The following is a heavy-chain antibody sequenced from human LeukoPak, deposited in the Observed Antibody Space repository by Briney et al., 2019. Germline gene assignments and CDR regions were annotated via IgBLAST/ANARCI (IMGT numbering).Heavy chain of an antibody. CDR3: AKFRSGYYAFDI. V-gene: IGHV3-23*01. CDR1: GFTFSAYG. Sequence: GGSLRLSCVATGFTFSAYGMSWVRQAPGKGLEWVSTVTSGDRSYYIDSVKGRFTISRDNSKNTLYLQMNSLRAEDTAVYYCAKFRSGYYAFDIWGHGTMVTVSS. D-gene: IGHD3-22*01. J-gene: IGHJ3*02. CDR2: VTSGDRS.